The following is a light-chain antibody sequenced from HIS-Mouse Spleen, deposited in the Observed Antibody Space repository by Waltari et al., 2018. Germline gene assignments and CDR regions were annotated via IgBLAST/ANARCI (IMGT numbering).Light chain of an antibody. Sequence: SALTQPASVSGSPGQSTTIPCTGTSSAHVCSNLFPPYQQHPGKAPNLMIYEGSKRPSGVSNRFSGSKSGKTASLTISGLQAEDEADYYCCSYAGSSTYVVFGGGTKLTVL. V-gene: IGLV2-23*01. CDR1: SSAHVCSNL. J-gene: IGLJ2*01. CDR3: CSYAGSSTYVV. CDR2: EGS.